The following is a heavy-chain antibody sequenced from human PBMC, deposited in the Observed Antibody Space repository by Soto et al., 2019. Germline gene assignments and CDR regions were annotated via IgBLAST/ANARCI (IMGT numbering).Heavy chain of an antibody. J-gene: IGHJ4*02. D-gene: IGHD3-22*01. Sequence: QVEMEQSGAEVKKPGASVKVSCKTSGFTFTTHGIVWVRQAPGQRLEWIGWISPYNGNTKFSQNVQDRVTLTTDTSTTTAYMELRSLGSDDTAVYYCARGKFYYDSSGWGAFDHWGQGTLVTVSS. CDR1: GFTFTTHG. V-gene: IGHV1-18*04. CDR3: ARGKFYYDSSGWGAFDH. CDR2: ISPYNGNT.